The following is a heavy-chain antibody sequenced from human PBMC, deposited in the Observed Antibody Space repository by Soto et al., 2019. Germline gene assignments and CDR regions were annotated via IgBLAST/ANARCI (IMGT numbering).Heavy chain of an antibody. J-gene: IGHJ4*02. CDR3: AREAREYEGDCYHYGK. CDR1: GGSISIYY. Sequence: QVQLQESGPGLVKPSETLSLTCTVSGGSISIYYWSWMRQPAGKGLEWIGRIYTSRNTDYNPSLKSRVTMPVDTSKRQFSLRLRSATAADTAVYYCAREAREYEGDCYHYGKWVQGTLVTVSS. V-gene: IGHV4-4*07. CDR2: IYTSRNT. D-gene: IGHD2-21*01.